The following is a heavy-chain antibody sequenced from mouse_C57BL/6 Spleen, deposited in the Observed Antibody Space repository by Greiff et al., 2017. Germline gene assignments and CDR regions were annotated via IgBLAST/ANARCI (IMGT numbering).Heavy chain of an antibody. CDR1: GYSFTSYW. J-gene: IGHJ4*01. CDR2: INPSDSCT. Sequence: QVQLQQSGPELVMPGSSVKLSCKASGYSFTSYWIRWVKPRPGQGLEWIGEINPSDSCTNYNQKFKGKSTLTADKSSSTAYMQLSILTSEDSAVYFGERDEYSCPMDHWGQGTTVTVSS. V-gene: IGHV1-69*01. CDR3: ERDEYSCPMDH. D-gene: IGHD5-2*01.